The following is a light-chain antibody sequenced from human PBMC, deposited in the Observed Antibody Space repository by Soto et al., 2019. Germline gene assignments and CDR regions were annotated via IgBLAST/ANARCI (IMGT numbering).Light chain of an antibody. CDR1: QSISGT. CDR3: QQYDNWPWT. J-gene: IGKJ1*01. Sequence: EKVIYPSPAPPSLSPGGRAPPSCRASQSISGTLAWYQQKPGQAPRLLIYGASTRATGFPARFSGSGSGTDFTLTISSLQSEDFAVYYCQQYDNWPWTFGQGTKVDIK. V-gene: IGKV3-15*01. CDR2: GAS.